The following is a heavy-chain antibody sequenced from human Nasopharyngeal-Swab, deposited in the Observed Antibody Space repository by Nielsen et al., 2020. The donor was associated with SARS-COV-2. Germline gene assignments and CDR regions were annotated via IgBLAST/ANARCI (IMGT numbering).Heavy chain of an antibody. V-gene: IGHV3-21*01. J-gene: IGHJ4*02. D-gene: IGHD5-12*01. CDR2: ISSSSSYI. CDR1: GFTFSSYS. Sequence: GRSLRLSCAPSGFTFSSYSMNWVRQAPGKGMEWVSSISSSSSYIYYADSVKGRFTISRDNATNSLYLQMNSLRAEDTAVYYCARDYIPVATIWKYFDYWGQGTLVTVSS. CDR3: ARDYIPVATIWKYFDY.